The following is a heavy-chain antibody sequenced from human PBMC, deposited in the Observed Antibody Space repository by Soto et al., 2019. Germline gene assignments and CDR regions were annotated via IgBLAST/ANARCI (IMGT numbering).Heavy chain of an antibody. CDR1: GGSVSSGSYY. D-gene: IGHD3-9*01. CDR3: ARGYYDILTGDSDWFDP. V-gene: IGHV4-61*01. Sequence: SETLSLTCTVSGGSVSSGSYYWSWIRQHPGKGLEWIGYIYYSGSTNYNPSLKSRVTISVDTSKNQFSLKLSSVTAADTAVYYCARGYYDILTGDSDWFDPWGQGTLVTVSS. CDR2: IYYSGST. J-gene: IGHJ5*02.